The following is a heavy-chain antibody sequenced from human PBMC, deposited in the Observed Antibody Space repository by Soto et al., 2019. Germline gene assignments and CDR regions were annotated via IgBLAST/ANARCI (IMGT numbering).Heavy chain of an antibody. V-gene: IGHV1-18*01. CDR1: GYTFTSYG. D-gene: IGHD3-3*01. Sequence: ASVKVSCKASGYTFTSYGISWVRQAPGQGLEWMGRISVHNGNTKYAQNFQGRVTMTTDASTTTAYMELRSLRSDDTAVYYCARDGRTDFWSFDNWGQGTLVTVSS. J-gene: IGHJ4*02. CDR3: ARDGRTDFWSFDN. CDR2: ISVHNGNT.